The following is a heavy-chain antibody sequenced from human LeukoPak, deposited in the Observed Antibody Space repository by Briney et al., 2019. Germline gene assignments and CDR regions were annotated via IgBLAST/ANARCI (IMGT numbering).Heavy chain of an antibody. J-gene: IGHJ4*02. CDR3: ATDPLIAVAGGDY. CDR2: FDPEEGET. D-gene: IGHD6-19*01. CDR1: GYTLTELS. Sequence: ASLKVSCKVSGYTLTELSMHWVRQAPGKGREWMGGFDPEEGETIYAQKFQGRVTMTEDTSTDTAYMELSSLRSEDTAVYYCATDPLIAVAGGDYWGQGTLVTVSS. V-gene: IGHV1-24*01.